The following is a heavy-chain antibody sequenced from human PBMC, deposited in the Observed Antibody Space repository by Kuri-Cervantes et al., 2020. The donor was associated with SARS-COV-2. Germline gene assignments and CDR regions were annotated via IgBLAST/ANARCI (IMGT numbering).Heavy chain of an antibody. CDR1: GGSISSYY. V-gene: IGHV4-59*01. D-gene: IGHD6-13*01. J-gene: IGHJ4*02. CDR2: IYYSGST. CDR3: ARDGGSSWDFDY. Sequence: SETLSLTCTVSGGSISSYYWSWIRQPPGKGLEWIEYIYYSGSTNYNPSLKSRVTISVDTSKNQFSLKLSSVTAADTAVYYCARDGGSSWDFDYWGQGTLVTVSS.